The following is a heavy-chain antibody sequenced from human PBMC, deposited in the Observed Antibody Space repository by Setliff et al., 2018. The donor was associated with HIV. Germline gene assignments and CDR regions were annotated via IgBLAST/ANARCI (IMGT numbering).Heavy chain of an antibody. CDR2: INHSGST. D-gene: IGHD3-3*01. J-gene: IGHJ4*02. V-gene: IGHV4-34*01. CDR3: ARDRFGVPAND. CDR1: GGSFSGYY. Sequence: PSETLSLTCAVYGGSFSGYYWAWIRQPPGKGLEWIGEINHSGSTNYNPSLKSRVTMSVDTSKNQFSLRLRSVTAADTAVYFCARDRFGVPANDWGQGILVTISS.